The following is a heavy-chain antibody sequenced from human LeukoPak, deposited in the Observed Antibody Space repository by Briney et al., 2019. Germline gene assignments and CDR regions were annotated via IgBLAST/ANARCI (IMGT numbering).Heavy chain of an antibody. Sequence: GGSLRLSCAASGFTFSSYGMHWVRQAPGKGLEWVAVISYDGSNKYYADSVKGRFTISRDNSKNTLYLQMNSLRAGDTAVYYCALSGYGSGGVDYWGQGTLVTVSS. CDR1: GFTFSSYG. V-gene: IGHV3-30*03. CDR3: ALSGYGSGGVDY. CDR2: ISYDGSNK. D-gene: IGHD2-15*01. J-gene: IGHJ4*02.